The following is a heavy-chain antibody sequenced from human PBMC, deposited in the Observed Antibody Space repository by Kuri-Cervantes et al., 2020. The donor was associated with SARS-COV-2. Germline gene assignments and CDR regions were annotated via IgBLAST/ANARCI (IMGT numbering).Heavy chain of an antibody. V-gene: IGHV3-30-3*01. CDR1: GFTFSSYA. CDR2: ISYDGSNK. D-gene: IGHD5-18*01. CDR3: AKDQGDSYGISYFDC. J-gene: IGHJ4*02. Sequence: GGSLRLSCAASGFTFSSYAMHWVRQAPGKGLEWVAVISYDGSNKYYADSVKGRFTISRDNSKNTLYLQMNSLRAEDTAVYYCAKDQGDSYGISYFDCWGQGTLVTVSS.